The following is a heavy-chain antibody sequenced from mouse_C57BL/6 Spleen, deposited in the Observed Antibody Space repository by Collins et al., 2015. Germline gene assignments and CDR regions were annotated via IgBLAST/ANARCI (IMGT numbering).Heavy chain of an antibody. J-gene: IGHJ4*01. CDR3: ARGPQVLYYAMDY. Sequence: YNPSLKSQLTISKDTSRNQVFLKITSVDTADTATYYCARGPQVLYYAMDYWGQGTSVTVSS. V-gene: IGHV8-12*01.